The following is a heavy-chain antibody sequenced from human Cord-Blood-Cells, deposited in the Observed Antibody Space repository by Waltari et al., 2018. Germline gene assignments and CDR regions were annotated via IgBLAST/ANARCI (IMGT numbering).Heavy chain of an antibody. CDR1: GGSFSGYY. CDR3: ARVVVTAIPDY. J-gene: IGHJ4*02. D-gene: IGHD2-21*02. CDR2: INHSGST. V-gene: IGHV4-34*01. Sequence: QVQLQQWGAGLLKPSETLSLTCAVYGGSFSGYYWGWIRQPPGKGLEWIGEINHSGSTNYNPYLKSRVTIPVDTSKNQFSLKLSSVTAADTAVYYCARVVVTAIPDYWGQGTLVTVSS.